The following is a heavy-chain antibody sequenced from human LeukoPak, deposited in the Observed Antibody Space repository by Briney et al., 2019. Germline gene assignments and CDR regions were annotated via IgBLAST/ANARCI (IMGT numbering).Heavy chain of an antibody. V-gene: IGHV4-59*08. CDR1: GGSISSYY. Sequence: SETLSLTCTVSGGSISSYYWSWIRQPPGKGLEWIGHIYYSGSTNYNPSLKSRVTISVDTSKNQFSLKLSSVTAADTAVYYCARHPNYYDSSGYYYHFDYWGQGTLVTVSS. D-gene: IGHD3-22*01. CDR3: ARHPNYYDSSGYYYHFDY. CDR2: IYYSGST. J-gene: IGHJ4*02.